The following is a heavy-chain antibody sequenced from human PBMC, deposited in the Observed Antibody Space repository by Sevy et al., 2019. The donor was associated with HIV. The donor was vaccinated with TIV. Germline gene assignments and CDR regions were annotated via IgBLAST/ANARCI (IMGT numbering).Heavy chain of an antibody. V-gene: IGHV1-2*02. J-gene: IGHJ1*01. Sequence: ASVKVSCKASGYTFTGYYMHWVRQAPGQGLEGMGWINPNSGGTNFAQKFQGRVTMTRDTYISTAYMELGRLRSDDAAVYYWATDGLGWDSLHWGQGTLVTVSS. CDR1: GYTFTGYY. CDR3: ATDGLGWDSLH. CDR2: INPNSGGT. D-gene: IGHD7-27*01.